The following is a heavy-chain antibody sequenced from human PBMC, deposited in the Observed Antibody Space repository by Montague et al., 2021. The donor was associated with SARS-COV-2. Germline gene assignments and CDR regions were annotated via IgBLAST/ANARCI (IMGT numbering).Heavy chain of an antibody. D-gene: IGHD6-13*01. CDR1: GGSISSYY. Sequence: SETLSLTCTVSGGSISSYYWSWIRQPPGKGLEWIGYIFNSGSTNYNPSLKSRVTISVGKSKNQLSLRLRSVTAADTAVYYCVRVGVSNWYSFFDYWGQGTLVTVSS. CDR3: VRVGVSNWYSFFDY. V-gene: IGHV4-59*01. J-gene: IGHJ4*02. CDR2: IFNSGST.